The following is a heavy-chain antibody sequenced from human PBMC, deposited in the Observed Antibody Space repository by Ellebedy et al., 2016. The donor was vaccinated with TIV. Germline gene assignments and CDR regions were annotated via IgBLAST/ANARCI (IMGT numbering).Heavy chain of an antibody. V-gene: IGHV3-30*02. J-gene: IGHJ6*02. CDR3: AKDDFYYGMDV. Sequence: PGGSLRLSCAASGFTFSNYGMHWVRQAPGKGLEWVAFIRYDGGDKHYADSVKGRFTISRDNSKNMLYLEMNSLRAEDTALYYCAKDDFYYGMDVWGQGTTVTVSS. CDR1: GFTFSNYG. CDR2: IRYDGGDK. D-gene: IGHD2-21*02.